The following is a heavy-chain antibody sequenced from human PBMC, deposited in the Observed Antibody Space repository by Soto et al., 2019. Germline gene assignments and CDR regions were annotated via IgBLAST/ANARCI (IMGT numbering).Heavy chain of an antibody. V-gene: IGHV3-48*01. D-gene: IGHD2-15*01. CDR2: ISTNGRTT. J-gene: IGHJ3*01. CDR3: ARNLIKGYCSGGSCRIDAFDF. Sequence: EVQLVESGGGLVQPGGSLRLSCEASGFTFSSYSMKWVRQAPGKGLEWLSFISTNGRTTYYADSVKGRFIISRDNAQNSLYLQVNSLRVEDTAVYYCARNLIKGYCSGGSCRIDAFDFWGPVTMVTVSS. CDR1: GFTFSSYS.